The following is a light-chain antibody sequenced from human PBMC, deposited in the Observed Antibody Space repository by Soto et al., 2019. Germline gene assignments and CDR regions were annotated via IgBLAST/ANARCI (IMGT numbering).Light chain of an antibody. CDR1: QSVDSTY. CDR3: QQYGSSPWT. V-gene: IGKV3-20*01. CDR2: ATS. Sequence: EIVLTQSPGTLSLSPGERATLSCRASQSVDSTYLAWYQQKPDQSPRLLIYATSTRAAGIPDRFSGSGSGTDFTLTISRLEPDDVAVYYCQQYGSSPWTFGQGTKVDIK. J-gene: IGKJ1*01.